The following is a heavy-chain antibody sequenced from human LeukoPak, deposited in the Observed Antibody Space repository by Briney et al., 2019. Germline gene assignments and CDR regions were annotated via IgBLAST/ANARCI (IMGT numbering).Heavy chain of an antibody. J-gene: IGHJ3*01. CDR2: IKSDGSIT. CDR3: TRRSAAKGAFDV. Sequence: PGGSLRLSCVASEFSFSNYWMHWVRQAPGKGLVWVSRIKSDGSITNYAASVKGRFNISRDNAKNTLYLQMHSLRAEDMAVYYCTRRSAAKGAFDVWGQGTMVTVSS. D-gene: IGHD2-2*01. CDR1: EFSFSNYW. V-gene: IGHV3-74*01.